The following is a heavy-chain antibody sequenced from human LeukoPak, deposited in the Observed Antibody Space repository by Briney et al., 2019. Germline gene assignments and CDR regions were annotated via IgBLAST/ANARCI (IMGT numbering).Heavy chain of an antibody. D-gene: IGHD3-22*01. CDR3: ATDLEGYYLD. CDR2: FTGRSRSI. V-gene: IGHV3-48*03. J-gene: IGHJ4*02. Sequence: PGGSLRLSCAASGFSFSSYEMNWVRQAPGKGLEWVSSFTGRSRSIYYADSVKGRFTISRDNAKNSLYLQMNSLRAEDTAVYYCATDLEGYYLDWGQGTLVTVSS. CDR1: GFSFSSYE.